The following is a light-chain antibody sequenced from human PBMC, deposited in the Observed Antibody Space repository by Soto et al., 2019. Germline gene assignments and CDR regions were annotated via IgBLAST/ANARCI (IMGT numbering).Light chain of an antibody. CDR2: AAS. CDR1: QVIRNE. CDR3: QQYDLSPRT. Sequence: ALQMTQSPSSLSASVGYRVTIRCRATQVIRNELGWYQQKPVKAPKLLIYAASSLQSGVPSRFSGSGSGTDFTLTISRLEPEDFAVYHCQQYDLSPRTFGGRTEVDI. J-gene: IGKJ4*01. V-gene: IGKV1-6*01.